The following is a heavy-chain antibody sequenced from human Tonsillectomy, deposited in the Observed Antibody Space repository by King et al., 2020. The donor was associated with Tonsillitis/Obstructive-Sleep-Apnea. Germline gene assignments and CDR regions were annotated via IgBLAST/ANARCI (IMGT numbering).Heavy chain of an antibody. V-gene: IGHV1-18*01. CDR3: ARGGGDSYGYPYYYYYGMDV. CDR1: GYTFTSYG. D-gene: IGHD5-18*01. Sequence: VQLVESGAEVKKPGASVKVSCKASGYTFTSYGISWVRQAPGQGLEWMGWISAYNGNTNYAQKLQGRVTMPTDTSTSTAYMELRSLRSDDTAVYYCARGGGDSYGYPYYYYYGMDVWGQGTTVTVSS. CDR2: ISAYNGNT. J-gene: IGHJ6*02.